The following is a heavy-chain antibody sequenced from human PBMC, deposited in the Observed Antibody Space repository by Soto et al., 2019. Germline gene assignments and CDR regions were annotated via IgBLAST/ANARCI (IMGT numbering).Heavy chain of an antibody. CDR1: GFTFSRYD. Sequence: QVQLVESGGGVVQSGRSLRLSCAASGFTFSRYDMHWVRQAPGKGLRWVAVMPYDGSNKYYADSVKGRFTISRDNSKNTLYLQMNSLSPEYTAVYYCAKNSDYSGFDYWGQGALVTVSS. V-gene: IGHV3-30*18. CDR2: MPYDGSNK. D-gene: IGHD1-26*01. CDR3: AKNSDYSGFDY. J-gene: IGHJ4*02.